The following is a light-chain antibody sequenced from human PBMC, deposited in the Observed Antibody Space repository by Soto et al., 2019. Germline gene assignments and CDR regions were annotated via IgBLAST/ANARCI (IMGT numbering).Light chain of an antibody. Sequence: QSALTQPRSVSESPGQSVTISCTGTSSDVGGYNHVSWYQQHPGKAPKLIIYGVSKRPSGLPDRFSASKSGNTASLTISGLQSEDEADYYCCSYAGNYTWVFGGGTQLTVL. CDR2: GVS. CDR1: SSDVGGYNH. CDR3: CSYAGNYTWV. V-gene: IGLV2-11*01. J-gene: IGLJ3*02.